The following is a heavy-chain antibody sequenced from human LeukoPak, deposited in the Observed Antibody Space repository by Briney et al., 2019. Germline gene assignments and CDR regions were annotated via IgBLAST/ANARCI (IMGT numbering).Heavy chain of an antibody. CDR3: ARDLPGY. Sequence: PGGSLRLSCAASGFTFSSYSMNWVRQAPGKGLEWVSSISSSSGYIYYADSVKGRFTISRDNAKNSLYLQMNSLRAEDTAVYYCARDLPGYWGQGTLVTVSS. J-gene: IGHJ4*02. CDR2: ISSSSGYI. CDR1: GFTFSSYS. V-gene: IGHV3-21*01.